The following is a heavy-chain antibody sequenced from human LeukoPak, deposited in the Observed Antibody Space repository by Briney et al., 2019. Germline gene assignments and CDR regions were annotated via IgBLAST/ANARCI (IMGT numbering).Heavy chain of an antibody. Sequence: GGSLRLSCAASGFTFSSYSMNWVRQAPGKGLEWVAFIRYDGSNKYYADSVKGRFTISRDNSKNTLYLQMNSLRAEDTAVYYCAKDSGIAAAGIPLVYWGQGTLVTVSS. CDR3: AKDSGIAAAGIPLVY. V-gene: IGHV3-30*02. D-gene: IGHD6-13*01. CDR2: IRYDGSNK. CDR1: GFTFSSYS. J-gene: IGHJ4*02.